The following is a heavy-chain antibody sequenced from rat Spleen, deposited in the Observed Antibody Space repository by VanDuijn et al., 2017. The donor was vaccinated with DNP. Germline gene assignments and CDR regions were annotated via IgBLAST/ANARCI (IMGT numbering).Heavy chain of an antibody. CDR1: GFTFNNYW. CDR2: ISTDGGST. V-gene: IGHV5-58*01. CDR3: ASWAPIAPLSTSNY. D-gene: IGHD1-2*01. Sequence: EVQLVETGGGLVKSGRSLKLSCVVSGFTFNNYWMYWIRQAPGKGLEWVASISTDGGSTDYPDSVKGRFTISRDNAENTVYLQMSSLRSEDTATYYCASWAPIAPLSTSNYWGQGVMVTVSS. J-gene: IGHJ2*01.